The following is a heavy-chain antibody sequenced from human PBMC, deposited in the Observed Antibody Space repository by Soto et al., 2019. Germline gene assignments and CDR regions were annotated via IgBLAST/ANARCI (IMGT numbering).Heavy chain of an antibody. CDR3: ARQSYYGDYVAFDI. CDR1: GGSISSYY. D-gene: IGHD4-17*01. V-gene: IGHV4-59*01. CDR2: IYYSGST. Sequence: PSDTLSLTCTVPGGSISSYYWSWIRQPPGKGLEWIGYIYYSGSTNYNPSLKSRVTISVDTSKNQFSLKLSSVTAADTAVYYCARQSYYGDYVAFDIWGQGTMVNVSS. J-gene: IGHJ3*02.